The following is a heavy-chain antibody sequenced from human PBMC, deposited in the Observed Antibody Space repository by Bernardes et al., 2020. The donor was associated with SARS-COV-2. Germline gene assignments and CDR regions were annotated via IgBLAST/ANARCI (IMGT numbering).Heavy chain of an antibody. CDR3: ARDLSDYVWGSYRYTLRNGMDV. J-gene: IGHJ6*02. Sequence: GGSLRLSCAASGFTFSSYGMHWVRQAPGKGLEWVAVIWYDGSNKYYADSVKGRFTISRDNSKNTLYLQMNSLRAEDTAVYYCARDLSDYVWGSYRYTLRNGMDVWGQGTTVTVSS. V-gene: IGHV3-33*01. D-gene: IGHD3-16*02. CDR1: GFTFSSYG. CDR2: IWYDGSNK.